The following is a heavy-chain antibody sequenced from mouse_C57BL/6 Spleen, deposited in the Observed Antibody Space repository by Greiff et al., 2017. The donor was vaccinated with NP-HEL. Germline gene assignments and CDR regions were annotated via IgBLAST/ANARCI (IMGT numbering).Heavy chain of an antibody. Sequence: EVQLQQSGPELVKPGDSVKISCKASGYSFTGYFMNWVMQSHGKSLEWIGRINPYNGDTFYNQKFKGKATLTVDKSSSTAHMELRSLTSEDSAVYYCARSELIYAMDYWGQGTSVTVSS. CDR2: INPYNGDT. V-gene: IGHV1-20*01. CDR3: ARSELIYAMDY. CDR1: GYSFTGYF. D-gene: IGHD1-1*01. J-gene: IGHJ4*01.